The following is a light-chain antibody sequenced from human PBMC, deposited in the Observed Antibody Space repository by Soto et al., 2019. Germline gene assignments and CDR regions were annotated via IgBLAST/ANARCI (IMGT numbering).Light chain of an antibody. CDR3: QTWGTGIDVV. Sequence: QLVLTQSPSASASLGASVKLTCTLSSGHSSYAIAWHQQQPEKGPRYLMKLNSDGSHSEGGGIPDRFSGSSSGAERYLTISSVQSEDEADYYCQTWGTGIDVVFGGGTKLTVL. V-gene: IGLV4-69*01. CDR2: LNSDGSH. J-gene: IGLJ2*01. CDR1: SGHSSYA.